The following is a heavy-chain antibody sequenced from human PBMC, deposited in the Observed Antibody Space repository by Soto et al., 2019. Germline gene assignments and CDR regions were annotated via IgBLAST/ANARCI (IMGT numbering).Heavy chain of an antibody. CDR2: ISGSSDHT. V-gene: IGHV3-23*01. CDR1: GFTFSNYA. CDR3: AKATYSSGWRYYFDF. D-gene: IGHD6-19*01. Sequence: GGSLRLSCAASGFTFSNYALSWVRQAPGKGLEWVSAISGSSDHTFYADSVKGRSTISRDNSKSTLYLQVNSLRAEDTAVYYCAKATYSSGWRYYFDFWGQGTQVTVSS. J-gene: IGHJ4*02.